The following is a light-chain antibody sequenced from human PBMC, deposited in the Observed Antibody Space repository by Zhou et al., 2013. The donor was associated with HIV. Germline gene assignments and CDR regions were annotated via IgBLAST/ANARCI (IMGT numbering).Light chain of an antibody. Sequence: DIQMTQSPSSLSASVGDRVTIACRASQSISNYLNWYQQKPGKAPKLLIYGASSLQSGVPSRFRGSGSGTEFTLTISSLLPEDFATYYCQQSYSTPYTFGQGTKLEIK. CDR2: GAS. CDR3: QQSYSTPYT. CDR1: QSISNY. J-gene: IGKJ2*01. V-gene: IGKV1-39*01.